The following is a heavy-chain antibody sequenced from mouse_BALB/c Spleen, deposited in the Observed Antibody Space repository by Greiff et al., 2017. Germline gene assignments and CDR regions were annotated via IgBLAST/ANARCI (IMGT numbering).Heavy chain of an antibody. CDR3: ARVGGNYPYYYAMDY. Sequence: EVKLMESGGGLVKPGGSLKLSCAASGFTFSSYAMSWVRQSPEKRLEWVAEISSGGSYTYYPDTVTGRFTISRDNAKNTLYLEMSSLRSEDTAMYYCARVGGNYPYYYAMDYWGQGTSVTVSS. V-gene: IGHV5-9-4*01. J-gene: IGHJ4*01. CDR1: GFTFSSYA. CDR2: ISSGGSYT. D-gene: IGHD2-1*01.